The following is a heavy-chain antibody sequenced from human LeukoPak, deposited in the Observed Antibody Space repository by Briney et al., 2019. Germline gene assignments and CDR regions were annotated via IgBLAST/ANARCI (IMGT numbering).Heavy chain of an antibody. CDR1: GFTVSSNY. V-gene: IGHV3-53*01. Sequence: GGSLRLSCAASGFTVSSNYMSWVRQAPGKGPEWISVIYSGGSTKYADSVKGRFTISRDNSKNTLYLQMNSLRAEDTAVYYCAREGSFDSSGYELNDALDIWGQGTMVTVSS. CDR2: IYSGGST. J-gene: IGHJ3*02. CDR3: AREGSFDSSGYELNDALDI. D-gene: IGHD3-22*01.